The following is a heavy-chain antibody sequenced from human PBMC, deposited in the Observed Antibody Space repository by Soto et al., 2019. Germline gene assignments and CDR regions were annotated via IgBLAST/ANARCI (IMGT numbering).Heavy chain of an antibody. J-gene: IGHJ6*02. CDR2: ISSYNGDT. CDR3: ARYDSSGYYWPYYYYGMDV. CDR1: GYTFTRSG. V-gene: IGHV1-18*01. Sequence: ASVKVSCKASGYTFTRSGISWVRQAPGQGPEWMGWISSYNGDTNYAQTFQGRVTMTTDTSTSTAYMELRSLRAEDTAVYYCARYDSSGYYWPYYYYGMDVWGQGTTVTVSS. D-gene: IGHD3-22*01.